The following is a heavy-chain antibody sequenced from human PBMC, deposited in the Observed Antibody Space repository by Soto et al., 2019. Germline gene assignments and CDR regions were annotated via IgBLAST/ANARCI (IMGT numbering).Heavy chain of an antibody. V-gene: IGHV1-2*04. J-gene: IGHJ4*02. Sequence: GASVKVSCKASGYTFTGYYMHWVRQAPGQGLEWMGWINPNSGGTNYAQKFQGWVTMTRDTSISTAYMELSRLRSDDTAVYYCARAGSAYYYESSGYYSQIPHFDYWGQGTLVTVSS. CDR3: ARAGSAYYYESSGYYSQIPHFDY. CDR2: INPNSGGT. D-gene: IGHD3-22*01. CDR1: GYTFTGYY.